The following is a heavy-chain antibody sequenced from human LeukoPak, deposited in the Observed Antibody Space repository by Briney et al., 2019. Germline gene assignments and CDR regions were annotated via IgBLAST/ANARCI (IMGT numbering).Heavy chain of an antibody. J-gene: IGHJ6*03. CDR3: ARQMTTVTPSDYYYYMDV. CDR1: GYSISSGYY. CDR2: IYHSGST. D-gene: IGHD4-17*01. V-gene: IGHV4-38-2*01. Sequence: SETLSLTCAVSGYSISSGYYWGWIRQPPGKGLEWIGSIYHSGSTYYNPSLKSRVTISVDTSKNQFSLKLSSVTAADTAVYYCARQMTTVTPSDYYYYMDVWGKGTTATVSS.